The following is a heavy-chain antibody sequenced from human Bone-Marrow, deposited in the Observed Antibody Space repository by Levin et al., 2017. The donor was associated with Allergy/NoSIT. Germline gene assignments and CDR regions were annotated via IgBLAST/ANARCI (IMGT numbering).Heavy chain of an antibody. D-gene: IGHD2-8*02. Sequence: PGGSLRLSCAASGFTFSSYEMNWVRQAPGKGLEWVSYISSSGSTIYYADSVKGRFTISRDNAKNSLYLQMNSLRAEDTAVYYCARETYSGYCTGGVCRAHSGYFDLWGRGTLVTVSS. J-gene: IGHJ2*01. CDR3: ARETYSGYCTGGVCRAHSGYFDL. CDR1: GFTFSSYE. CDR2: ISSSGSTI. V-gene: IGHV3-48*03.